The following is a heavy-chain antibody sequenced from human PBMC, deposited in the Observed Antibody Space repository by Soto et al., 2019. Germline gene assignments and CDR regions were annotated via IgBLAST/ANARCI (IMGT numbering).Heavy chain of an antibody. Sequence: EVQLLESGGGLVQPGGSLRLSCAASGFTFSSYAMSWVRQAPGKGLEWVSAISGSGGSTYYADSVKGRFTISRDNSKNTLYLQMSSLRAEDTAVYYCAKVLGGFGELLPPQPIDYWGQGTLVTVSS. J-gene: IGHJ4*02. CDR1: GFTFSSYA. CDR2: ISGSGGST. D-gene: IGHD3-10*01. V-gene: IGHV3-23*01. CDR3: AKVLGGFGELLPPQPIDY.